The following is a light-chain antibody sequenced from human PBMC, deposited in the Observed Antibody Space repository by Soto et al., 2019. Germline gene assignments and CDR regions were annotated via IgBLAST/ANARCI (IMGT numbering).Light chain of an antibody. J-gene: IGKJ2*01. CDR2: GAS. Sequence: EIVLTQSPGTLSLSPGERATLSCRASQSVSSSYLAWYQQSPGQAPRLLVYGASSRATGIPDRFSGSGSGTDFTLTITRLEPEDFVVYCCQEYGSSRPATFGQGTKREIK. CDR3: QEYGSSRPAT. CDR1: QSVSSSY. V-gene: IGKV3-20*01.